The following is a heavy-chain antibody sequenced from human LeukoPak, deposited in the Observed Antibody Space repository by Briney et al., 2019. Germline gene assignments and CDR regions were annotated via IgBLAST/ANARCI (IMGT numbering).Heavy chain of an antibody. Sequence: PGGSLRLSCAASGGTFSGYAMNSVRQAPGKGPEWVSAICGRGDSTYYADSVKGRFTISRYNSKNTLYLQLNSLRAEDTAVYDSAKDPGGILVTPIRYFQHWGQGTLVTVSS. CDR3: AKDPGGILVTPIRYFQH. V-gene: IGHV3-23*01. D-gene: IGHD6-13*01. J-gene: IGHJ1*01. CDR1: GGTFSGYA. CDR2: ICGRGDST.